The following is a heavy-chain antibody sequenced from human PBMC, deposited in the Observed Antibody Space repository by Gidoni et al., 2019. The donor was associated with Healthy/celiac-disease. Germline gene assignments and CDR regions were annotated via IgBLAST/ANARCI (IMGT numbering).Heavy chain of an antibody. D-gene: IGHD4-17*01. CDR2: ISSSGSTI. Sequence: VQLVESGGGLVQPAGSLRLSGAAAGPTCSSYVMHWVRQAPGKGLAWVSYISSSGSTIYYASSVKGRFTISRDNAKKALYLQMNSLRAEDTAVYYCARDARDYGEYYMDVWGKGTTVTVSS. CDR1: GPTCSSYV. J-gene: IGHJ6*03. CDR3: ARDARDYGEYYMDV. V-gene: IGHV3-48*03.